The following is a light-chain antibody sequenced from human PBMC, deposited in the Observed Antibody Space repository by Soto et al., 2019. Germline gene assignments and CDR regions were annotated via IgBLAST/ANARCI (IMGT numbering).Light chain of an antibody. CDR1: QIVISN. CDR2: VAF. Sequence: PHSAITLSVSTQKRVTLSCRASQIVISNLAWYQQKPGQAPSLLIYVAFTRATGIPDRFIGSGSGTDFTLTISRLEPEDCAVYYSQQYGSSPLTFGGGTKV. V-gene: IGKV3-20*01. J-gene: IGKJ4*01. CDR3: QQYGSSPLT.